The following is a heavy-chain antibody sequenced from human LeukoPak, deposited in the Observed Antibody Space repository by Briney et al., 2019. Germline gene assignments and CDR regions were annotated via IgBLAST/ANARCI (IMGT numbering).Heavy chain of an antibody. Sequence: GRSLRLSCAASGFTFSSYGMHWVRQAPGKGLEWVAVIWYDGSNKYYADSVKGRFTISRDNSKNTLFLQMNSLRAEDTAVYYCARGPFPWYGDYWGQGTLVTVSS. CDR1: GFTFSSYG. V-gene: IGHV3-33*01. J-gene: IGHJ4*02. D-gene: IGHD2-15*01. CDR2: IWYDGSNK. CDR3: ARGPFPWYGDY.